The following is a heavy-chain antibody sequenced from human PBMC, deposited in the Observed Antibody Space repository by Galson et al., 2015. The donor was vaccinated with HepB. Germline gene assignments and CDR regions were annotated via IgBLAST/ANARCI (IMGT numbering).Heavy chain of an antibody. J-gene: IGHJ4*02. V-gene: IGHV3-7*03. CDR2: IKQDGSEK. Sequence: SLRLSCAASGFAFSNYWMTWVRQAPGKGLEWVANIKQDGSEKNYVDSVRGRFTLSRDNAENSLSLQTHSLKAEDTAVYFCAAGRFNWTYWSQGTLVTVSS. CDR1: GFAFSNYW. D-gene: IGHD1-20*01. CDR3: AAGRFNWTY.